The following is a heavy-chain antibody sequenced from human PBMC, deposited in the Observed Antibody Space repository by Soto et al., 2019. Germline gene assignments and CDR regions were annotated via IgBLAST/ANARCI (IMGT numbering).Heavy chain of an antibody. CDR1: GYTFPVYF. J-gene: IGHJ3*01. CDR3: ARESDNNEGFDF. CDR2: INPNSGVT. V-gene: IGHV1-2*02. Sequence: SSVKVSCKAAGYTFPVYFIHWVRQAPGQGLEWMGSINPNSGVTDYGERFQGRVTMTRDMSARTAYMDLSSLRYEDTAVYYGARESDNNEGFDFWGQGKMVTVSS. D-gene: IGHD2-21*02.